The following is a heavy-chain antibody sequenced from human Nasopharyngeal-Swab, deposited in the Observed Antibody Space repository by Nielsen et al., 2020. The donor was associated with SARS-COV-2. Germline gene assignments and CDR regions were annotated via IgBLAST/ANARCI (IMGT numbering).Heavy chain of an antibody. CDR1: GYSFTSYW. Sequence: KVSCKGSGYSFTSYWISWVRQMPGKGLEWMGRIDPSDSYTNYSPSFQGHVTISADKSISTAYLQWSSLKASDTAMYYCAKGGGYYYDSSGYYYYYYMDVWGKGTTVTVSS. V-gene: IGHV5-10-1*01. CDR2: IDPSDSYT. J-gene: IGHJ6*03. CDR3: AKGGGYYYDSSGYYYYYYMDV. D-gene: IGHD3-22*01.